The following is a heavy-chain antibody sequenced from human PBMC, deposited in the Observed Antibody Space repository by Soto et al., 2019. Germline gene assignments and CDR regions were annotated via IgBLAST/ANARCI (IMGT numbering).Heavy chain of an antibody. CDR3: ASHYDMWSGYLSPVDY. CDR2: IDTSSTKI. V-gene: IGHV3-11*01. CDR1: GYTFSDYY. D-gene: IGHD3-3*01. J-gene: IGHJ4*02. Sequence: QVQLVESGGDLVKRGGSLRLSCAASGYTFSDYYMSWIGQAPGKGLEWISYIDTSSTKIYYADSVKGRFTISRDNAKNSLYLEMNSRRDEDTAVYYCASHYDMWSGYLSPVDYWGQGTLVTVSS.